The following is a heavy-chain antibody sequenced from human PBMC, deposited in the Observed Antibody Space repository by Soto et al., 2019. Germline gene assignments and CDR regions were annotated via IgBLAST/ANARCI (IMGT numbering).Heavy chain of an antibody. J-gene: IGHJ5*02. CDR2: ISLYSDGT. D-gene: IGHD2-2*01. CDR1: GYTFSNYG. V-gene: IGHV1-18*01. Sequence: ASVKVSCKTSGYTFSNYGITWVRQAPGQPLEWLGWISLYSDGTNYAQKSQGRVSMTTDTSTTTAYMELRSLRSDDTAVYYCARVVPGAEAWFGPWGQGTLVTVSS. CDR3: ARVVPGAEAWFGP.